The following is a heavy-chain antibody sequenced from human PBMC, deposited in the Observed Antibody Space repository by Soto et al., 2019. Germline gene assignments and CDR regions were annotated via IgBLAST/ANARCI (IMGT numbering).Heavy chain of an antibody. J-gene: IGHJ6*02. CDR1: GFTFSSYV. Sequence: EVQMLESGGGLVQPGGSLRLSCAASGFTFSSYVMSWVRQGPGKGLEWVSGISGSGGNTYYADSVKGRFTISRDNSKNTLYLQMNSLRAEDTAVYYCAKDLKQWLVGTQRIYYYYYGMDVWGQGTTVTVSS. D-gene: IGHD6-19*01. CDR2: ISGSGGNT. V-gene: IGHV3-23*01. CDR3: AKDLKQWLVGTQRIYYYYYGMDV.